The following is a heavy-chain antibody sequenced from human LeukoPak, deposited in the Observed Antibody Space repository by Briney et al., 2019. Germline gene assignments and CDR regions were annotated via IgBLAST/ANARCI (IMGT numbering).Heavy chain of an antibody. CDR1: GFTVSSKY. J-gene: IGHJ3*02. Sequence: GGSLRLSCAVSGFTVSSKYMSWVRQAPGKGLGWVSVLYSSGPTYYADSVKGRVTISRDDSKNTLSLQMNGLRSEDTAVYYCARGGMSSGWKGGVFDIWGQGTLVIVSS. CDR3: ARGGMSSGWKGGVFDI. CDR2: LYSSGPT. V-gene: IGHV3-66*01. D-gene: IGHD6-19*01.